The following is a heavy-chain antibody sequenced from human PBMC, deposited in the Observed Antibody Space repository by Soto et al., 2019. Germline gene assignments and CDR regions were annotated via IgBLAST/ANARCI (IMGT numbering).Heavy chain of an antibody. J-gene: IGHJ4*02. CDR1: GFTFSHYG. CDR3: ARYSGKYQGPIDY. D-gene: IGHD1-26*01. CDR2: ISYDGSNK. Sequence: QVQLVESGGGVVQPGRSLRLSCAVSGFTFSHYGIHWVRQAPGKGLEWLAVISYDGSNKHYADSVKGRFTVSRDNSKNTLYLQMNSVRAEDTADYFCARYSGKYQGPIDYWGQGTLVTVTS. V-gene: IGHV3-30*03.